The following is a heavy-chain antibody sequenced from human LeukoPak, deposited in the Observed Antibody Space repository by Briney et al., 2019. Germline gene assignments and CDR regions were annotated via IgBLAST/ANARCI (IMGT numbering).Heavy chain of an antibody. CDR2: IKEDGSQK. CDR3: VSQQVVPH. CDR1: GFTFSNYW. D-gene: IGHD6-13*01. Sequence: PGGSLRLSCVASGFTFSNYWMSWVRQAPGKGLEWVANIKEDGSQKDYVDSVKGRFTISRDNAKNSVYLQMNSLRVEGTAVYYCVSQQVVPHWGQGTRVTVSS. V-gene: IGHV3-7*01. J-gene: IGHJ4*02.